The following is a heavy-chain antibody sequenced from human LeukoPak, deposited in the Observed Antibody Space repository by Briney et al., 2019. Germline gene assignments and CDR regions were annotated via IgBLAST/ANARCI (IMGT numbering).Heavy chain of an antibody. V-gene: IGHV3-48*04. CDR1: GFTFSSYS. CDR3: ARFGGFGVVIMPMDV. Sequence: GGSLRLSCAASGFTFSSYSMNWVRQAPGKELEWVSYISSSSSTIYYADSVKGRFTISRDNAKNSLYLQMNSLRAEDTAVYYCARFGGFGVVIMPMDVWGKGTTVTVSS. J-gene: IGHJ6*04. CDR2: ISSSSSTI. D-gene: IGHD3-3*01.